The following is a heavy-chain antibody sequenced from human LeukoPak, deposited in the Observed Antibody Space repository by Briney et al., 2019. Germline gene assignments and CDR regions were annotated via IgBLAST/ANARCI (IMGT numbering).Heavy chain of an antibody. CDR3: TIGGRTYYDILTGYYTFDY. V-gene: IGHV3-49*04. D-gene: IGHD3-9*01. Sequence: GRSLRLSCTASGFTFGDYAMSWVRQAPGKGLEWVGFIRSKAYGGTTEYAASVKGRFTISRDDSKSIDYLQMNSLKTEDTAVYYCTIGGRTYYDILTGYYTFDYWGQGTLVTVSS. CDR2: IRSKAYGGTT. J-gene: IGHJ4*02. CDR1: GFTFGDYA.